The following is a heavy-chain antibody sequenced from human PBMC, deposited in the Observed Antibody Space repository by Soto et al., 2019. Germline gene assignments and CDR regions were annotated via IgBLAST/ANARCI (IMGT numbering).Heavy chain of an antibody. D-gene: IGHD2-2*01. CDR1: GGSFSGYY. V-gene: IGHV4-34*01. Sequence: PSETLSLTCAVYGGSFSGYYWSWIRQPPGKGLEWIGEINHSGSTNYNPSLKSRVTISVDTSKNQFSPKLSSATAADTAVYYCARGKDIVVVPAVIWFDPWGQGTLVTVSS. CDR3: ARGKDIVVVPAVIWFDP. J-gene: IGHJ5*02. CDR2: INHSGST.